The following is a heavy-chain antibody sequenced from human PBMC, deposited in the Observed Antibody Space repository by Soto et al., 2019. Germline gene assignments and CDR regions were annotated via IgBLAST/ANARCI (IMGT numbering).Heavy chain of an antibody. V-gene: IGHV4-38-2*01. D-gene: IGHD2-2*01. CDR1: GYSISSGYY. CDR3: ASIPAAMLGSHYFDY. J-gene: IGHJ4*02. Sequence: SETLSLTCAVSGYSISSGYYWGWIRQPPGKGLEWIGSIYHSGSTYYNPSLKSRVTISVDTSKNQFSLKLSSVTAADTAVYYCASIPAAMLGSHYFDYWGQGTLVTVSS. CDR2: IYHSGST.